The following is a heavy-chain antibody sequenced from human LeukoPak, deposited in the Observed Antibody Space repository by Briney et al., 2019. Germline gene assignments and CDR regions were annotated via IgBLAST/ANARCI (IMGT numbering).Heavy chain of an antibody. CDR3: ARTMLNDWFDP. J-gene: IGHJ5*02. CDR1: GYSISSGYY. D-gene: IGHD2-8*01. V-gene: IGHV4-38-2*02. Sequence: SETLSLTCTVSGYSISSGYYWGWIRQPPGKGLEWIGTVYHSGSTYYNPSLKSPVTISVDTSKNQYFLKLTSVTAADTAVYYCARTMLNDWFDPWGQGTLVTVSS. CDR2: VYHSGST.